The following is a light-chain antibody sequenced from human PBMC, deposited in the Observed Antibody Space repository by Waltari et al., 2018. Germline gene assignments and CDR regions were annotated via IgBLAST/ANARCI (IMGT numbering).Light chain of an antibody. Sequence: DIVMTQSPDSLAVSLGERATINCKSSQSGLYNSNNKNYLAWYQQKPGQPPKLLIYWAATRQSGVPDRFSGSGSGTDFTLTVSSLQAEDVAVYYCQQYYTTPFTCGPGTKVDI. CDR1: QSGLYNSNNKNY. CDR3: QQYYTTPFT. J-gene: IGKJ3*01. CDR2: WAA. V-gene: IGKV4-1*01.